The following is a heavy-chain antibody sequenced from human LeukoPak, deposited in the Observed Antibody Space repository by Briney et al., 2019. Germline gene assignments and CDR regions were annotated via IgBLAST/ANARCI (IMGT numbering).Heavy chain of an antibody. V-gene: IGHV3-7*01. D-gene: IGHD3-22*01. Sequence: GGSLRLSCAVSGFTFSSYDIHWVRQAPGKGLEWVANIKQDGSEKYYVDSVKGRFTISRDNAKNSLYLQMNSLRAEDTAVYYCAKLDSYYDSSGYYYSADYWGQGTLVTVSS. CDR3: AKLDSYYDSSGYYYSADY. J-gene: IGHJ4*02. CDR2: IKQDGSEK. CDR1: GFTFSSYD.